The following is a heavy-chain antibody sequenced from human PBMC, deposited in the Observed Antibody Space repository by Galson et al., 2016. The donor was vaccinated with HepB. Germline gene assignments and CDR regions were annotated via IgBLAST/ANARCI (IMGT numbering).Heavy chain of an antibody. D-gene: IGHD2-2*02. CDR1: GFTFSSYW. CDR3: AQSTLKSPYTSSWYYFHY. J-gene: IGHJ4*02. CDR2: IRGRGGST. Sequence: SLRLSCAASGFTFSSYWMNWVRQAPGKGLEWVSAIRGRGGSTYYADSVKGRYTISRDNSEDTLYLQMSSLRAEDAAVYYCAQSTLKSPYTSSWYYFHYWGRGTLVTVSS. V-gene: IGHV3-23*01.